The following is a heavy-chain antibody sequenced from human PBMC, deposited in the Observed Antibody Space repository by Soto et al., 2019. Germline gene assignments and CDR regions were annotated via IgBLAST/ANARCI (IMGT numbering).Heavy chain of an antibody. CDR3: ARLGISSGWFDTSYYYCGMDV. Sequence: QVQLVQSGAEVKKPGASVKVSCKASGYTFTSYAMHWVRQAPGQRLEWMGWINAGNGNTKYSQKFQGRVTITRDTSASTAYMELSSLRSEDTAVYYCARLGISSGWFDTSYYYCGMDVWGQGTTVTVSS. CDR2: INAGNGNT. V-gene: IGHV1-3*01. D-gene: IGHD6-19*01. J-gene: IGHJ6*02. CDR1: GYTFTSYA.